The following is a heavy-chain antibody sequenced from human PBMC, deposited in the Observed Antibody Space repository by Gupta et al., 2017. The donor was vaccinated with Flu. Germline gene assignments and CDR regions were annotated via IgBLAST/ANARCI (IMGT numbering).Heavy chain of an antibody. CDR3: AKDRGAVAAWFDP. V-gene: IGHV3-23*01. CDR2: ISRDGSNT. CDR1: GFSFNTYS. Sequence: EVQLLESGGGLVQPGGSLRLSCAASGFSFNTYSMIWVRQPPGKGLEGVSAISRDGSNTFYANSVKGRFTISRDNSKNTLYLQMNSLRAEDTAVYYCAKDRGAVAAWFDPWGQGTLVIVSS. J-gene: IGHJ5*02. D-gene: IGHD6-19*01.